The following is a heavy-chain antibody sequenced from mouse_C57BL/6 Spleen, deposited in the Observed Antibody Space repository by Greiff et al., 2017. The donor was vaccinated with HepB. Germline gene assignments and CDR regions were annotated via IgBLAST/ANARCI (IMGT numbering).Heavy chain of an antibody. CDR2: ISSGSSTI. D-gene: IGHD1-1*01. Sequence: EVKVVESGGGLVKPGGSLKLSCAASGFTFSDYGMHWVRQAPEKGLEWVAYISSGSSTIYYADTVKGRFTISRDNAKNTLFLQMTSLRSEDTAMYYCARRYYGSSYLFFDVWGTGTTVTVSS. CDR1: GFTFSDYG. V-gene: IGHV5-17*01. CDR3: ARRYYGSSYLFFDV. J-gene: IGHJ1*03.